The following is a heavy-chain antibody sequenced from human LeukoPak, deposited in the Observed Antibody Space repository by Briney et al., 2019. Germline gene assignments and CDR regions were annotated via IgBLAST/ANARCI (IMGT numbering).Heavy chain of an antibody. CDR1: GYTFTSYY. Sequence: ASVKVSCKASGYTFTSYYMHWVRQAPGQGLEWMGIINPSGGSTSYAQKFQGTVTMTRDTSPSTVYMELSSLRSEDTAVYYCARAVDYDFWSGYYKAWFDPWGQGTLVTASS. CDR2: INPSGGST. J-gene: IGHJ5*02. CDR3: ARAVDYDFWSGYYKAWFDP. V-gene: IGHV1-46*01. D-gene: IGHD3-3*01.